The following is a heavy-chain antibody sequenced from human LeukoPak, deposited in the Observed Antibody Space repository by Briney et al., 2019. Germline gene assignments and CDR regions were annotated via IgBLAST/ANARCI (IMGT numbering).Heavy chain of an antibody. CDR1: GFTFSNAW. D-gene: IGHD3-10*01. CDR3: TTDSVSLWFGELLYPGYFDY. V-gene: IGHV3-15*01. CDR2: IKSKTHGGTT. Sequence: GWSLRLSCAASGFTFSNAWMSGVRQAPGKGREGVGRIKSKTHGGTTDYAAPVKGRFTISRDDSKNTLYLQMNSLKTEDTAVYYCTTDSVSLWFGELLYPGYFDYWGQGTLVTVSS. J-gene: IGHJ4*02.